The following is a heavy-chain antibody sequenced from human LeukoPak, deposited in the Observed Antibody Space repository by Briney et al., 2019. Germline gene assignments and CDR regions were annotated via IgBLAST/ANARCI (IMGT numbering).Heavy chain of an antibody. D-gene: IGHD3-22*01. J-gene: IGHJ5*02. CDR1: GGSISSYY. V-gene: IGHV4-59*01. CDR3: AREMSSAYYYDT. CDR2: IYYSGST. Sequence: RASETLSLTCTVSGGSISSYYWSWIRQPPGKGLEWIGYIYYSGSTNYNPSLKSRVTISVDTSKNQFSLKLSSVTAADTAVYYCAREMSSAYYYDTWGQGTLVTVSS.